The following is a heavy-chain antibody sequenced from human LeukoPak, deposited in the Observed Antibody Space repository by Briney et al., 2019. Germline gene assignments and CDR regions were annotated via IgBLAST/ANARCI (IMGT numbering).Heavy chain of an antibody. V-gene: IGHV3-7*01. D-gene: IGHD6-13*01. Sequence: PGGSLRLSCAASGFTFSSYWMSWVRQAPGKGLEWVANIKQDGSEKYYVDSVKGRFTISRDNAKNSLYLQMNSLRAEDTAVYYCARDYGSSWYGSGFDYWGQGTLVTVSS. CDR1: GFTFSSYW. CDR2: IKQDGSEK. CDR3: ARDYGSSWYGSGFDY. J-gene: IGHJ4*02.